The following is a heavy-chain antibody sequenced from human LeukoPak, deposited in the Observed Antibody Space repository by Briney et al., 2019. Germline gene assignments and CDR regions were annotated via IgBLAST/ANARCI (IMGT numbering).Heavy chain of an antibody. CDR3: ARDSHKGF. CDR1: GFSVSSNY. Sequence: GGSLRLSCAVSGFSVSSNYMSWVRQAPGKGLEWVSVIYSGGGIYYADSVKGRFTSSRDSSKNMMYLQLNSLRVEDTAVYFCARDSHKGFWGQGALVTVSS. J-gene: IGHJ4*02. V-gene: IGHV3-66*01. CDR2: IYSGGGI.